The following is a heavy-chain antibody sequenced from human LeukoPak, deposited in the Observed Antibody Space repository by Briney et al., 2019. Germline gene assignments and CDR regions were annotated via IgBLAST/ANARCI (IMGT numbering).Heavy chain of an antibody. CDR3: ALSPLGAAGTWSGLFDY. Sequence: SETLSLTCVFSGYSISSGYYWGWIPQPPGKGLEWIGSISPSGSTFYNPSLKSRVPISVDTSKNQFSLKLRSVTAADTAVYYCALSPLGAAGTWSGLFDYWGQGTLVTVSS. V-gene: IGHV4-38-2*01. D-gene: IGHD6-13*01. J-gene: IGHJ4*02. CDR2: ISPSGST. CDR1: GYSISSGYY.